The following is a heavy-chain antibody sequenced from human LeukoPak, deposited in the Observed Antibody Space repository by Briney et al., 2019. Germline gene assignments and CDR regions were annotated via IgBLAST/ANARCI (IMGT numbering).Heavy chain of an antibody. Sequence: GGSLRLSCAASGFIFSDHYMDWVRQAPGKGLEWVAIIWYDGSNTYYADSVKGRFTISRDNSKNTLYLQMTSLRAEDTAVYYCVRNRDWYFDLWGRGTLVTVSS. CDR2: IWYDGSNT. CDR3: VRNRDWYFDL. D-gene: IGHD3-10*01. CDR1: GFIFSDHY. J-gene: IGHJ2*01. V-gene: IGHV3-33*08.